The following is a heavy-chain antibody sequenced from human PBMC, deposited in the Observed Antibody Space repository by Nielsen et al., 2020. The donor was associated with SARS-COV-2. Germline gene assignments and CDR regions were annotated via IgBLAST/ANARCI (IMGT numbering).Heavy chain of an antibody. CDR2: LDPEEGET. J-gene: IGHJ6*03. D-gene: IGHD2-2*01. Sequence: ASVKVSCKVSGYTLTALSMHWVRQAPGKGLEWMGSLDPEEGETIYAQRFQGRVTMTEDTSTDTAYMELTSLRSDDTAVYYCAREGSGVVPGPLGIGMWYLYYYMDVWGKGTTVTVSS. CDR1: GYTLTALS. CDR3: AREGSGVVPGPLGIGMWYLYYYMDV. V-gene: IGHV1-24*01.